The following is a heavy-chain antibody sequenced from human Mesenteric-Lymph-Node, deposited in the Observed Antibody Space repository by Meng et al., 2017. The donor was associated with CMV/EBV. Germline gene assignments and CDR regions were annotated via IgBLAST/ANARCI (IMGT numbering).Heavy chain of an antibody. J-gene: IGHJ6*02. CDR2: MKPDGRER. CDR1: GYSISSGYY. V-gene: IGHV3-7*01. Sequence: ETLSLTCTVSGYSISSGYYWGWIRQPPGKGLEWVANMKPDGRERNYADSEKGRFTISRDNAMNSLFLQMNSLRAEDTAVYYCTRSMEVWGQGTTVTVSS. CDR3: TRSMEV.